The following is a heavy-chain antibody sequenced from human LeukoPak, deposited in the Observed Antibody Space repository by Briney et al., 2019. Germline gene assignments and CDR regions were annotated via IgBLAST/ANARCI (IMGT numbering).Heavy chain of an antibody. D-gene: IGHD1-1*01. J-gene: IGHJ4*02. Sequence: SETLSLTCTVSGGSIGSYYWSWIRQPPGKGLEWIGYIYYSGSGSTNYNPSLKSRVTISVDTSKNQLSLKLSSVTAADTAVYYCARGEYSGSDWGQGTLVTVSS. V-gene: IGHV4-59*01. CDR3: ARGEYSGSD. CDR1: GGSIGSYY. CDR2: IYYSGSGST.